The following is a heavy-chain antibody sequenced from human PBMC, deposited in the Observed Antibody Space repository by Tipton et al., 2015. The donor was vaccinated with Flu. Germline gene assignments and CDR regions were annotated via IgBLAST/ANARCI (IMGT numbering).Heavy chain of an antibody. Sequence: TLSLTCSVSGGFISSSSYYWGWIRQPPGKGLEWIGSIYYSGYTYYNPSLKSRVTIPVDTSQNQFSLKVNSVTAADTAVYYCARLSYYDVDLKNFYFDYWGQGALVTVSS. CDR2: IYYSGYT. J-gene: IGHJ4*02. D-gene: IGHD3-10*02. CDR1: GGFISSSSYY. V-gene: IGHV4-39*01. CDR3: ARLSYYDVDLKNFYFDY.